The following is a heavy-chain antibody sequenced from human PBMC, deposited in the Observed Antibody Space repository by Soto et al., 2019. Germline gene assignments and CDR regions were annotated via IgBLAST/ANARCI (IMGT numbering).Heavy chain of an antibody. V-gene: IGHV3-23*01. CDR2: ISGSGGST. J-gene: IGHJ4*02. D-gene: IGHD6-19*01. Sequence: PSETLSLTCAVSGGSISSSNWWSWVRQAPGKGLEWVSAISGSGGSTYYADSVKGRFTISRDNSKNTLYLQMNSLRAEDTAVYYCAKARFRDSSMFLLDYWGQGTLVTVS. CDR1: GGSISSSN. CDR3: AKARFRDSSMFLLDY.